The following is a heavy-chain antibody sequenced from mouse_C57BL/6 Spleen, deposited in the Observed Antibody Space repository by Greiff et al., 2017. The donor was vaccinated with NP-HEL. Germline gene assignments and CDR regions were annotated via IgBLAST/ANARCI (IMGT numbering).Heavy chain of an antibody. J-gene: IGHJ2*01. D-gene: IGHD1-1*01. CDR1: GYTFTSYW. V-gene: IGHV1-59*01. CDR2: IDPSDSYT. CDR3: ARSDYGSLLAY. Sequence: QVQLQQPGAELVRPGTSVKLSCKASGYTFTSYWMHWVKQRPGQGLEWIGVIDPSDSYTNYNQKFKGKATLTVDTSSSTAYMQLSSLTSEDSAVYYCARSDYGSLLAYWGQGTTLTVSS.